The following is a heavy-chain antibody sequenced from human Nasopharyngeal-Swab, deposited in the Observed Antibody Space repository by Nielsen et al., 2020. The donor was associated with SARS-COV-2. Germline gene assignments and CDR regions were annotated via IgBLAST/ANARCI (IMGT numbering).Heavy chain of an antibody. CDR1: GGSISSYY. V-gene: IGHV4-59*12. CDR3: AGAKESRGWLISYYSYGMDV. CDR2: IYYSGST. J-gene: IGHJ6*02. Sequence: GSLRLSCTVSGGSISSYYWSWIRQFPGKGLEWIGYIYYSGSTNYNPSLKSRVTISVDTSKNQFSLKLRSVTAADTAVYYCAGAKESRGWLISYYSYGMDVWGQGTTVTVSS. D-gene: IGHD6-19*01.